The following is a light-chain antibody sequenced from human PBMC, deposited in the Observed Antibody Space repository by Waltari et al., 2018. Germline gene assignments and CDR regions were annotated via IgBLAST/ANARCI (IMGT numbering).Light chain of an antibody. CDR3: QTWGTGMGV. Sequence: QPVLTQSPSASASLGASVKLTCTLSSGHSSYAIAWHQPQPETGPRYLMKLNSDGSHSKGDGIPDRFSGSSSGAERYLTISSLQSEDEADYYCQTWGTGMGVFGGGTKLTVL. CDR2: LNSDGSH. J-gene: IGLJ3*02. CDR1: SGHSSYA. V-gene: IGLV4-69*01.